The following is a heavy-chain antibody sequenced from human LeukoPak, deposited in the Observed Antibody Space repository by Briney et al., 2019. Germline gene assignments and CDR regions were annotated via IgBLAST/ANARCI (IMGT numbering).Heavy chain of an antibody. CDR3: ARDLDRIATYYFDY. J-gene: IGHJ4*02. D-gene: IGHD6-13*01. Sequence: GGSLRLSCAASGFTLSDYSMNWVRQAPGKGLEWVSYISGSGRVIYYADSVKGRFIISRDNAKNSLYLQMNSLRDEDTAVYYCARDLDRIATYYFDYWGQGTLVTVSS. CDR1: GFTLSDYS. CDR2: ISGSGRVI. V-gene: IGHV3-48*02.